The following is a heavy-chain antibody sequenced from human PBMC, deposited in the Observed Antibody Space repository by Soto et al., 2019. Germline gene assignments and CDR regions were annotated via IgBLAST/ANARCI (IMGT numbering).Heavy chain of an antibody. J-gene: IGHJ4*02. Sequence: PSETLSLTCTVSGASISSGDYYWSWIRQHPGRGLEWIGYIFYTGGTFYTPSLKSRVTMSVDTSKNQFSLKLTSVTAADTAVYFCARDRGATIFDFRARRTLVTVSS. D-gene: IGHD5-12*01. V-gene: IGHV4-31*03. CDR2: IFYTGGT. CDR3: ARDRGATIFDF. CDR1: GASISSGDYY.